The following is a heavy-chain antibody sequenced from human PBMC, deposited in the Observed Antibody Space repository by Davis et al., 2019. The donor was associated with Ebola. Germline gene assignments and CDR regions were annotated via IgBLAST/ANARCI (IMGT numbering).Heavy chain of an antibody. V-gene: IGHV1-2*06. CDR2: INPNSGDT. D-gene: IGHD6-6*01. CDR1: GYTFTGYY. J-gene: IGHJ4*02. CDR3: AREQLVGRAFDY. Sequence: AASVKVSCKASGYTFTGYYLHWVRQAPGQGLEWMGRINPNSGDTNYAQHFQGRVTMTRDTSISTAYMELSVLRSDDTAVYYCAREQLVGRAFDYWGQGTLITVSS.